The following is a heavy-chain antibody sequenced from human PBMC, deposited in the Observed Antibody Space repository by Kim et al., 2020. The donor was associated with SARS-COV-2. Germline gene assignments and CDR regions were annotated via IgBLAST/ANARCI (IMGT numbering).Heavy chain of an antibody. CDR1: GFTFSSYA. CDR3: AKDTSYSCNYGLDV. CDR2: ISGGGTI. D-gene: IGHD6-6*01. J-gene: IGHJ6*02. Sequence: GGSLRLSCAASGFTFSSYAMSWVRQAPGKGLEWVSCISGGGTIYFADSMKGRVTISRDNSKSTLFLQMDSLRAEDTALYYCAKDTSYSCNYGLDVWGQGTTVTVS. V-gene: IGHV3-23*01.